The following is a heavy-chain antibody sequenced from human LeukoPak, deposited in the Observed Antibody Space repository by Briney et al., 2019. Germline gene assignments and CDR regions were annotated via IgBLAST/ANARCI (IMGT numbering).Heavy chain of an antibody. CDR3: AIPARTDDFDY. CDR1: GYSFPSYW. J-gene: IGHJ4*02. D-gene: IGHD4-17*01. CDR2: IYPGDSNI. Sequence: GESLKISCKGSGYSFPSYWIGWVRQMPGKGLEWMGIIYPGDSNIRFSPSFQGQVTISVDKSISTAYLQWSSLKASDTAMYYCAIPARTDDFDYWGQGTLVTVSS. V-gene: IGHV5-51*01.